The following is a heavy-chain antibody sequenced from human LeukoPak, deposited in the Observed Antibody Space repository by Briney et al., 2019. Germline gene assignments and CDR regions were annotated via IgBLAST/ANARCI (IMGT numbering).Heavy chain of an antibody. CDR2: ITSSSSYI. CDR1: GFTFSSYS. D-gene: IGHD6-19*01. J-gene: IGHJ4*02. V-gene: IGHV3-21*01. CDR3: ARDLSSGWSLDH. Sequence: GGSLRLSCAASGFTFSSYSMNWVRQAPGKGLEWVSFITSSSSYIYYADSVKGRFTISRDNAENSLYLQMNGLRAEDTAVYYCARDLSSGWSLDHWGQGTLVTVSS.